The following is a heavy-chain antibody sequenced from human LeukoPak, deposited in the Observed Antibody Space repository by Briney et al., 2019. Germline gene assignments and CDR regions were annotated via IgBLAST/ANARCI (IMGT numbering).Heavy chain of an antibody. V-gene: IGHV1-8*01. CDR1: GYTFTSYD. CDR2: MSPNSGDT. D-gene: IGHD7-27*01. CDR3: ARGPPNWGYDY. Sequence: ASVKVSRKASGYTFTSYDFNWVRQATGRRPEWMGWMSPNSGDTGYAQKFQDRVTMTRNTSISTAYMELSSLRSDDTAVYYCARGPPNWGYDYWGPGTLVTVSS. J-gene: IGHJ4*02.